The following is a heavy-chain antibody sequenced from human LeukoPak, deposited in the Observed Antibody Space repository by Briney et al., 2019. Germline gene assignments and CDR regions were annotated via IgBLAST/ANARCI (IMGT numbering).Heavy chain of an antibody. CDR3: ATWGSAAEKRTYYYYYMDV. J-gene: IGHJ6*03. CDR1: GYTPTELS. Sequence: ASVKVSCKVSGYTPTELSMHWVRQAPGKGLEWMGGFDPEDGETIYAQKFQGRVTMTEDTSTDTAYMELSSLRSEDTAVYYCATWGSAAEKRTYYYYYMDVWGKGTTVTVSS. CDR2: FDPEDGET. D-gene: IGHD2-2*01. V-gene: IGHV1-24*01.